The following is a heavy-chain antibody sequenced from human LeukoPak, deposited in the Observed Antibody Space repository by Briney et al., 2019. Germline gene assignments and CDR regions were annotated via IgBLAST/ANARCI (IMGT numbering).Heavy chain of an antibody. CDR2: IYHTGST. CDR1: GYSITSGYY. J-gene: IGHJ4*02. D-gene: IGHD7-27*01. CDR3: ARDLSKVSGAHSSPFDS. Sequence: SETLSLTRTVSGYSITSGYYWAWIRQPPGRGLQWIGTIYHTGSTYYNPSLKSRVTISVDPSKNQFSLKLTSVTAADPAVYYCARDLSKVSGAHSSPFDSWGQGTLVTVSS. V-gene: IGHV4-38-2*02.